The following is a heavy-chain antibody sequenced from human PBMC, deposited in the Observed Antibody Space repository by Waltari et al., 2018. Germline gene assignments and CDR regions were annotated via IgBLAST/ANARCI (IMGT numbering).Heavy chain of an antibody. CDR3: ACIAVAGIDY. J-gene: IGHJ4*02. Sequence: QVQLVQSGAEVKKPGASVKVSCKASGYTFTGYYMHWVRQAPGQGLEWMGRINPNSGGTNYAQKVKGRVTMTRDTSISTAYMELGRLRSDDTAVYYCACIAVAGIDYWGQGTLVTVSS. CDR1: GYTFTGYY. CDR2: INPNSGGT. D-gene: IGHD6-19*01. V-gene: IGHV1-2*06.